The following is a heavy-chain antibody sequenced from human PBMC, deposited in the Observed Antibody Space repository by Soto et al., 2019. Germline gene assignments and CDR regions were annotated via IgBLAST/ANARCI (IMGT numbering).Heavy chain of an antibody. J-gene: IGHJ4*02. Sequence: GGSLRLSCAASGFTFSSYAMSWVRQAPGKGLEWVSAISGSGGSTYYADSVKGRFTISRDNSKNTLYLQMNSLRAEDTAVYYCAKDRMSFKRAAAENHFDYWGQGTLVTVSS. CDR3: AKDRMSFKRAAAENHFDY. CDR2: ISGSGGST. V-gene: IGHV3-23*01. CDR1: GFTFSSYA. D-gene: IGHD6-13*01.